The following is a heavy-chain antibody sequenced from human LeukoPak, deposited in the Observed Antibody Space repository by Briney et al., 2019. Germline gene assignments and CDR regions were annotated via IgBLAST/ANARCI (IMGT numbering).Heavy chain of an antibody. V-gene: IGHV1-58*01. CDR3: AAVSIGPGSYYNAFDY. J-gene: IGHJ4*02. CDR2: IVVGSGKT. CDR1: GFTFTSSA. Sequence: VTSVKVSCKASGFTFTSSAVQWVRQARGQRLEWIGWIVVGSGKTNYAQKFQERGTITRDMSTSTAYMELSSLRSEDAAVYYCAAVSIGPGSYYNAFDYWGQGTLVTVSS. D-gene: IGHD3-10*01.